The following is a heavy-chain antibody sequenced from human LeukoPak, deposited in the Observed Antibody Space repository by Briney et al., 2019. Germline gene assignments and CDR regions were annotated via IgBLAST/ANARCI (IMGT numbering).Heavy chain of an antibody. V-gene: IGHV3-7*01. CDR2: IKQDGSEK. J-gene: IGHJ4*02. CDR1: GFTFSNAW. CDR3: ARDRVVRGVMGY. D-gene: IGHD3-10*01. Sequence: GGSLRLSCAASGFTFSNAWMSWVRQSPGKRLEWVANIKQDGSEKYYVDSVKGRFTISRDNAKNSLYLQMNSLRAEDTAVYYCARDRVVRGVMGYWGQGTLVTVSS.